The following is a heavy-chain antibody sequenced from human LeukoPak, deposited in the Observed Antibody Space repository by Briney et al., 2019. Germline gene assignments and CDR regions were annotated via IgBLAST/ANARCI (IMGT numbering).Heavy chain of an antibody. Sequence: SETLSLICTVSGGSISSYYWSWIRQPAGKGLEWIGRIYTSGSTNYNPSLKSRVNISVDKSKNQCSLRLSSVAAADTAVYCCARAPWSGYLNDYWGQGTLVTVSS. J-gene: IGHJ4*02. V-gene: IGHV4-4*07. D-gene: IGHD3-3*01. CDR2: IYTSGST. CDR3: ARAPWSGYLNDY. CDR1: GGSISSYY.